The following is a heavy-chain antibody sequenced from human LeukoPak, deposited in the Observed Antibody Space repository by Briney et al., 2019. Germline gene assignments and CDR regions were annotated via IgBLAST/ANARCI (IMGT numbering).Heavy chain of an antibody. CDR1: GFPFSSYG. D-gene: IGHD6-13*01. V-gene: IGHV3-30*02. CDR3: AKERVYAFDI. J-gene: IGHJ3*02. CDR2: IRYDGSNK. Sequence: GGSLRLSCAASGFPFSSYGMHWVRQAPGKGLEWVAFIRYDGSNKYYADSVKGRFTISRDNSKNTLYLQMNSLRAEDTAVYYCAKERVYAFDIWGQGTMVAVSS.